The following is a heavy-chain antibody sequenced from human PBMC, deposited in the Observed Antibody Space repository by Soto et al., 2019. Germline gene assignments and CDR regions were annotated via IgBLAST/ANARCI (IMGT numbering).Heavy chain of an antibody. V-gene: IGHV4-39*07. CDR1: GASIDSSAYY. D-gene: IGHD3-10*01. Sequence: PSETLSLTCSVSGASIDSSAYYWAWIRQPPGKGLVWIGKINHSGSANYSPSLESRVTISVDTSKNQFSLKLSSVTAADTAVYYCARGNGSGSYYKLSYYYGMDVWGQGTTVTVSS. CDR2: INHSGSA. CDR3: ARGNGSGSYYKLSYYYGMDV. J-gene: IGHJ6*02.